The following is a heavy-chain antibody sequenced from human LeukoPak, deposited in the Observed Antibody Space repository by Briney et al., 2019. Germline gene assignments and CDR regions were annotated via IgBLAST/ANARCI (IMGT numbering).Heavy chain of an antibody. Sequence: GGSLRLSCAASGFIFSSFETNWVRQAPGKGLEWVSYINSGGSTVYYADSVKGRFTVSRDNAKNSLYLQLNSLRAEDTAIYYCARDQGYTTSWYDYWGQGTLVTVSS. J-gene: IGHJ4*02. D-gene: IGHD6-13*01. V-gene: IGHV3-48*03. CDR1: GFIFSSFE. CDR3: ARDQGYTTSWYDY. CDR2: INSGGSTV.